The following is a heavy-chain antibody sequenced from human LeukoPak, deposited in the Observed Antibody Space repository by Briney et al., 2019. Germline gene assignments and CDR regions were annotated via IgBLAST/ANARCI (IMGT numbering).Heavy chain of an antibody. D-gene: IGHD6-13*01. J-gene: IGHJ4*02. Sequence: GGSLGLSCAASGFTFTTYAMSWVRQAPGKGLEWVSAITVGGDSTYYAGSVRGRFTISRDNSKNTLYLQMNSLRAEDTAVYYCALRYTTSWYFDDWGQGTLVTVSS. V-gene: IGHV3-23*01. CDR2: ITVGGDST. CDR1: GFTFTTYA. CDR3: ALRYTTSWYFDD.